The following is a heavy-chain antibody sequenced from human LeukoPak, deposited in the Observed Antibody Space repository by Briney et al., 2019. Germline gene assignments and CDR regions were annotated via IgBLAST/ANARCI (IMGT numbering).Heavy chain of an antibody. J-gene: IGHJ4*02. V-gene: IGHV3-48*02. CDR1: GFTFSSYS. CDR2: ISSSSGTI. Sequence: GGSLRLSCAASGFTFSSYSMNWVRQAPGKGLEWVSYISSSSGTIYYADSVRGRFTISRDNAKDSLYLQMNSLRDEDTAVYYCASEYSSSSGFDYWGQGTLVTVSS. D-gene: IGHD6-6*01. CDR3: ASEYSSSSGFDY.